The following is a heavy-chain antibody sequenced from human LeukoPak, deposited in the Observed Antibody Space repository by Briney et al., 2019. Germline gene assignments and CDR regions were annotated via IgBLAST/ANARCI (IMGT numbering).Heavy chain of an antibody. V-gene: IGHV4-4*07. J-gene: IGHJ6*03. D-gene: IGHD6-6*01. CDR3: TRDRRYSSSSRTTYYHMDV. CDR2: IASSGST. CDR1: GGSISSYY. Sequence: SETLSLTCTVSGGSISSYYWTWIRQPAGRGLEWIGRIASSGSTNYNPSLKTRVTMSVDTSKNQFSLKLSSVTAADTAIYYCTRDRRYSSSSRTTYYHMDVWGKGITVTVSS.